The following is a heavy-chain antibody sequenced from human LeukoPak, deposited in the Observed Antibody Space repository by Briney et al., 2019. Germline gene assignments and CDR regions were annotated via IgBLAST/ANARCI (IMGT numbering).Heavy chain of an antibody. D-gene: IGHD4-17*01. Sequence: SETLSLTCTVSGGSINSGSQYWSWIRQPAGKGLEWIGRIYTSGGTNYNPSLKSQVTISVDTSKNRFSLKLSSVTAADTAVYYCARVGSDYLSFDYWGQGTLVTVSS. CDR1: GGSINSGSQY. V-gene: IGHV4-61*02. CDR3: ARVGSDYLSFDY. J-gene: IGHJ4*02. CDR2: IYTSGGT.